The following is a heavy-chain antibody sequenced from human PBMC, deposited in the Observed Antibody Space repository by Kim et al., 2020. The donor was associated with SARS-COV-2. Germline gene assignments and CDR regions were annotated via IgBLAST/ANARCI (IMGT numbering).Heavy chain of an antibody. J-gene: IGHJ4*02. Sequence: GGSLRLSCAASGFTFSNAWMSWVRQAPGKGLEWVGRTKSKIDGGTTDYAAPVKGRFTISRDGSKNTLYLQMNSLKTEDTAVYYCTTGSQQLVLHYWGQGTLVTVSS. CDR3: TTGSQQLVLHY. D-gene: IGHD6-13*01. V-gene: IGHV3-15*01. CDR2: TKSKIDGGTT. CDR1: GFTFSNAW.